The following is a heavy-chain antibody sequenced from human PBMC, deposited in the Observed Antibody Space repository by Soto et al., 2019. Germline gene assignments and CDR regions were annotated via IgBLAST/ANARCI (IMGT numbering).Heavy chain of an antibody. V-gene: IGHV4-59*01. CDR3: ARRYGSAFDI. D-gene: IGHD3-10*01. CDR1: GGSISSYY. CDR2: IYYSGST. J-gene: IGHJ3*02. Sequence: QVQLQESGPGLVKPSETLSLTCTVSGGSISSYYWSWIRQPPGKGLEWIGYIYYSGSTNYNPSLRSRVNISVDTSKSQFSLKLSSVTAANTAVYYCARRYGSAFDIWGQGTMVTVSS.